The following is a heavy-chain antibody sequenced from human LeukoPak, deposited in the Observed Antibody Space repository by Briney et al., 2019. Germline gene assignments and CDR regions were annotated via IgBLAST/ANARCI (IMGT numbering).Heavy chain of an antibody. V-gene: IGHV3-30*03. D-gene: IGHD4-17*01. CDR1: GFTFSSYG. CDR3: ARGHTVTTRTFDY. J-gene: IGHJ4*02. Sequence: PGGSLRLSCAASGFTFSSYGMHWVRQAPGKGLEWVAVISYDGSNKYYADSVKGRFTISRDNSKNTLYLQMNSLRAEDTAVYYCARGHTVTTRTFDYWGQGTLVTVSS. CDR2: ISYDGSNK.